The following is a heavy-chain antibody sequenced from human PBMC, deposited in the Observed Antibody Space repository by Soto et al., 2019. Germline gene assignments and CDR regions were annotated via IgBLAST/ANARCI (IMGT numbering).Heavy chain of an antibody. V-gene: IGHV3-48*02. J-gene: IGHJ4*02. CDR1: GFTFSDFT. D-gene: IGHD3-9*01. CDR3: ARDLDWAFDN. Sequence: PGGSLRLSCAASGFTFSDFTMNWVRQSPGKGLEWISYIIRDSTTTTYADSVKGRFTISRDNAKNSLFLQMDSLRDKDTAVYYCARDLDWAFDNWGQGILVTVSS. CDR2: IIRDSTTT.